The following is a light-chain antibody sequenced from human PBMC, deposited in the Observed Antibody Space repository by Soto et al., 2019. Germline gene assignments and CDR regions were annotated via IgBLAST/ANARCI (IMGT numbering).Light chain of an antibody. CDR3: CSYAGNSEV. V-gene: IGLV2-23*02. CDR2: EVT. Sequence: QSVLTQPASVSGSPGQSITIPCTRTSGDVGSYNLVSWYQQHPGKAPKLLIYEVTERPSGVSNRFSGSKSGSTASLTISGLQPDDEADYYCCSYAGNSEVFGTGTKVTVL. CDR1: SGDVGSYNL. J-gene: IGLJ1*01.